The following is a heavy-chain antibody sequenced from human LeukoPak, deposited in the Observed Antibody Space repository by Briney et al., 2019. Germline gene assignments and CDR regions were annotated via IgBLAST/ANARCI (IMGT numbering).Heavy chain of an antibody. D-gene: IGHD6-19*01. CDR2: INTNTGNP. CDR1: GYTFTSYA. V-gene: IGHV7-4-1*02. J-gene: IGHJ6*02. Sequence: GASVKVSCKASGYTFTSYAMNWVRQAPGQGLEWMGWINTNTGNPTYAQGFTGRFVFSLDTSVSTAYLQISSLKAEDTVMYYCARGTAVAGDGYGMDVWGQGTTVTVSS. CDR3: ARGTAVAGDGYGMDV.